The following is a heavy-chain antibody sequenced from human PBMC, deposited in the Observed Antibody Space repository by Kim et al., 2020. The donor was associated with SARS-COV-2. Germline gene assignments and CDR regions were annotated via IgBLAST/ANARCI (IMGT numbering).Heavy chain of an antibody. J-gene: IGHJ3*02. Sequence: PSFQGQVTISADKSISTAYLKWSSLKASDTAMYYCARLYYYDSQKAFDIWGQGTMVTVSS. CDR3: ARLYYYDSQKAFDI. D-gene: IGHD3-22*01. V-gene: IGHV5-51*01.